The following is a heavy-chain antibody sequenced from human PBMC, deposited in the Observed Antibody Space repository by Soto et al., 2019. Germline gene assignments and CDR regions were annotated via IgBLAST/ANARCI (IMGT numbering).Heavy chain of an antibody. J-gene: IGHJ6*02. CDR3: ASPQYSSSAIYYYYYGMDV. CDR1: GGTFSSYA. Sequence: QVQLVQSGAEVKKPGSSVKVSCKASGGTFSSYAISWVRQAPGQGLEWMGGIIPIFGTANYAQKFQGRVTITADESTSKAYMELSSLRSEDTAVYYCASPQYSSSAIYYYYYGMDVWGQGTTVTVSS. D-gene: IGHD6-6*01. V-gene: IGHV1-69*01. CDR2: IIPIFGTA.